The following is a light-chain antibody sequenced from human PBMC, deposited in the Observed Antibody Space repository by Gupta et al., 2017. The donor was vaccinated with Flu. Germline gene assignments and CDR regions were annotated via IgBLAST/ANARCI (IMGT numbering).Light chain of an antibody. Sequence: GTLSLSPGDRATRSCLASQSVYTTYLAWYQRKPGQAPRLLIYGASSRATGLPDRFSGSGSGTXFTLTIXRLEPEDFAVYYCQQEGGSPSTFGXGTRVEIK. V-gene: IGKV3-20*01. CDR3: QQEGGSPST. J-gene: IGKJ3*01. CDR2: GAS. CDR1: QSVYTTY.